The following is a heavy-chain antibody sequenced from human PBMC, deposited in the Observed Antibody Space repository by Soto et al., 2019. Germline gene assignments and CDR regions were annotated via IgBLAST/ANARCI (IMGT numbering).Heavy chain of an antibody. V-gene: IGHV3-23*01. CDR1: GFNFKKFA. J-gene: IGHJ4*02. CDR2: ISCCGGST. Sequence: EVQLLESGGGVVQPGGSLRLSCVASGFNFKKFAMAWVRQAPGEGLEWVSGISCCGGSTSYADSVKGRFSTARDDSKNTLSLQMNGLRVEDTAVYFCATGARYCSGGSCYPDDWGQGTLVIVSS. CDR3: ATGARYCSGGSCYPDD. D-gene: IGHD2-15*01.